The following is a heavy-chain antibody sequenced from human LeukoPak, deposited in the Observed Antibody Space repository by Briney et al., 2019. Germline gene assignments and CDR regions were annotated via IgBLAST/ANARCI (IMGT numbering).Heavy chain of an antibody. J-gene: IGHJ6*03. CDR3: AKDDVAVPLRGYYNMDV. CDR1: GFTFSSYG. V-gene: IGHV3-30*02. Sequence: GGSLRLSCAASGFTFSSYGMTWVRQAPGKGLEWVTFIQYDGTKRYYADSVKGRFTISRDNSKNTLYLQMNSLRAEDTAVYYCAKDDVAVPLRGYYNMDVWGKGTMVTISS. D-gene: IGHD2-15*01. CDR2: IQYDGTKR.